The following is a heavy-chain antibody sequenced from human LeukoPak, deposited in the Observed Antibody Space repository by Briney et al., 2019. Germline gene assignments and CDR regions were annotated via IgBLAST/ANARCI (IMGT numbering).Heavy chain of an antibody. Sequence: SETLSLTCTVSGGSISSYYWSWIRQPPGKGLEWIGYIYYSGSTNYNPSLKSRVTISVDTSKNQFSLKLTSVTAADTAVYYCARHSGSFYGQYDYWGQGTLVTVSS. J-gene: IGHJ4*02. CDR2: IYYSGST. CDR3: ARHSGSFYGQYDY. CDR1: GGSISSYY. V-gene: IGHV4-59*08. D-gene: IGHD1-26*01.